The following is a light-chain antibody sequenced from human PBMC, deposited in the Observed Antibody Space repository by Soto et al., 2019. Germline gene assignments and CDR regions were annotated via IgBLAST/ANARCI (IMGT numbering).Light chain of an antibody. CDR2: EVS. CDR1: SSDVGGYNY. V-gene: IGLV2-8*01. CDR3: SSYAGSNTHVV. J-gene: IGLJ2*01. Sequence: QSALTQPPSAYGSPGRSVTISCTGTSSDVGGYNYVSWYQQHPGKAPKLMIYEVSKRPSGVPARFSGSKSGNTASLTVSGLQAEDEADYYRSSYAGSNTHVVFGGGTKVTVL.